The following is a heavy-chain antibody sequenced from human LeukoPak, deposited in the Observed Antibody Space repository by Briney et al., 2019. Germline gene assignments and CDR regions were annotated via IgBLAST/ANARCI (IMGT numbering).Heavy chain of an antibody. D-gene: IGHD3-3*01. V-gene: IGHV4-4*02. CDR3: ARHVNTILGVLMREMDV. CDR1: GGSISSYNW. J-gene: IGHJ6*04. CDR2: NYHSGST. Sequence: SETLSLTCTVSGGSISSYNWWWVGRQPPGKGVGMGWVNYHSGSTNYNTSLKSRVSISVDKSKNQCSLKLSSVAAAETAVYYCARHVNTILGVLMREMDVWGKGTTFTASS.